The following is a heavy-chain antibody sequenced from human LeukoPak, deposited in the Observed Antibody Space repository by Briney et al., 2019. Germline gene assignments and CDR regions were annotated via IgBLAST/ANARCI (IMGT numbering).Heavy chain of an antibody. Sequence: GGSLRLSCAASGFTFSSYAMSWVGQAPGKGLEWVAAISGRGGSTYYADSVKGRFTISRENSKNTLSLQMTSLRAEDTAVYYCAKAQKAWELLHDFDYWGQGTLVTVSS. J-gene: IGHJ4*02. CDR2: ISGRGGST. D-gene: IGHD1-26*01. CDR3: AKAQKAWELLHDFDY. CDR1: GFTFSSYA. V-gene: IGHV3-23*01.